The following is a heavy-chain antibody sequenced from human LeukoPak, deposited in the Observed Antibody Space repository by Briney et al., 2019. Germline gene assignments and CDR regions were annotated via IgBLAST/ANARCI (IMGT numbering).Heavy chain of an antibody. J-gene: IGHJ4*02. CDR3: AREHIVVVTAIQYFDY. Sequence: SVKVSCKASGGTFSSYAISWVRQAPGQGLEWMGGIIPIFGTANYAQKFQGRVTITADESTSTAYMELSSLRSEDTAVYYCAREHIVVVTAIQYFDYWGQGTLVTVSS. CDR1: GGTFSSYA. V-gene: IGHV1-69*13. CDR2: IIPIFGTA. D-gene: IGHD2-21*02.